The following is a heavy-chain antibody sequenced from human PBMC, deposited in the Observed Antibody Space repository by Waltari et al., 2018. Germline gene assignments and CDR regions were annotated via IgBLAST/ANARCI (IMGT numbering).Heavy chain of an antibody. Sequence: QVQLVQSGAEVTKPGDSVKVSCKASVYTFTSYGISWVRPDPGQGPARMGWMSAYNGNTNYAHKLQGRVTMTTDTSTSTAYMELRSLRSDDTAVYYCARVSRDCSSTSCHERIRGDAFDIWGQGTMVTVSS. J-gene: IGHJ3*02. CDR1: VYTFTSYG. CDR3: ARVSRDCSSTSCHERIRGDAFDI. CDR2: MSAYNGNT. D-gene: IGHD2-2*01. V-gene: IGHV1-18*01.